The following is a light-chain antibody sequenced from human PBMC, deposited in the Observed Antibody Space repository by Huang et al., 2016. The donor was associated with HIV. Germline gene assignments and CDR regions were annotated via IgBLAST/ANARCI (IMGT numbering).Light chain of an antibody. CDR3: QQYQVWPPAT. CDR1: QRIGTN. V-gene: IGKV3-15*01. J-gene: IGKJ1*01. CDR2: GGY. Sequence: EIVMTQSPATLSLSPGERATLSCRSSQRIGTNLACDQQNPGKATRLLSYGGYTRASCIPDRFSGSGTGTEFTLTIYSLQAEDFAVYYCQQYQVWPPATFGQGTRVEIK.